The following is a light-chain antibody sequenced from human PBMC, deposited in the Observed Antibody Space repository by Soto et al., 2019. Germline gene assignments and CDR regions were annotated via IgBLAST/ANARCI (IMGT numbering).Light chain of an antibody. CDR3: AAWDERLNCPV. Sequence: QSALTQPPSASGTPGQRITISCSGRTSNIGSNIVAWYQHLPGTAPKLLVFYNNQRPSGAPDRFFGSKSGTSASLAITGLQADDWFHYFCAAWDERLNCPVFGRGTKVTVL. CDR1: TSNIGSNI. J-gene: IGLJ3*02. V-gene: IGLV1-44*01. CDR2: YNN.